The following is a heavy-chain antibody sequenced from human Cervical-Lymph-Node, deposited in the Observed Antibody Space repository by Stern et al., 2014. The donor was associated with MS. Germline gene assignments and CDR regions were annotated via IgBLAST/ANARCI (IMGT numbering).Heavy chain of an antibody. CDR1: GDTFINFC. D-gene: IGHD1-1*01. CDR3: AGDNDDSGMDI. V-gene: IGHV1-69*01. J-gene: IGHJ6*02. CDR2: IIPLVGTT. Sequence: QVQLVQSGAEVKKPGSSVKVSCTASGDTFINFCISWVRQAPGQGLEWLGGIIPLVGTTEYVERYQGGVTITADESATAVYMELSRLRSEDTAVYYCAGDNDDSGMDIWGQGTTVTVSS.